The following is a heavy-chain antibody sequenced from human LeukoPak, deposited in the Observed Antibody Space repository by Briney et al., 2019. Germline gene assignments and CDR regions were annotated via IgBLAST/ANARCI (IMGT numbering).Heavy chain of an antibody. CDR3: AERYGGYKTYSYYGMDV. V-gene: IGHV3-30*18. CDR1: GFTFSSYG. D-gene: IGHD1-26*01. Sequence: GGSLRLSCAASGFTFSSYGMHWVRQAPGKGLEWVAVISYDGSNKYYADSVKGRFTISRDNSKNTLYLQMNSLRAEDTAVYYCAERYGGYKTYSYYGMDVWGQGATVTVSS. CDR2: ISYDGSNK. J-gene: IGHJ6*02.